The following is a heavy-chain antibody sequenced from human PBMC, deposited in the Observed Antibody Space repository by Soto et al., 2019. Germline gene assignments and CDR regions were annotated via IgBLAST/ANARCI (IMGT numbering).Heavy chain of an antibody. D-gene: IGHD4-17*01. CDR1: GGTFSSYA. CDR3: ARGGADYGGNEKDVQH. Sequence: QVQLVQSGAEVKKPGSSVKVSCKASGGTFSSYAISWVRQAPGQGLEWMGGIIPIFGTANYAQKFQGRVTMAXXEXTIXAYMERSSLRSEDTAVYYCARGGADYGGNEKDVQHWGQGTLVTVSS. J-gene: IGHJ1*01. CDR2: IIPIFGTA. V-gene: IGHV1-69*05.